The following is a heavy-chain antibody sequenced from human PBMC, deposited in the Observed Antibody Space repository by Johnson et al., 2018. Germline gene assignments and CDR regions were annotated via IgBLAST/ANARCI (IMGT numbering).Heavy chain of an antibody. CDR2: IYPGDSDP. CDR3: ARLPSIAVAVYSGMDV. J-gene: IGHJ6*02. V-gene: IGHV5-51*01. CDR1: GYRFTNNW. D-gene: IGHD6-19*01. Sequence: VQLQESGAEVKKPGQSLNISCTASGYRFTNNWIGWVRQMPGKGLEWMGIIYPGDSDPRYSPSFQGRDTISADKSISTAYLQLSSLKASDTGMYYCARLPSIAVAVYSGMDVWGQGTTVSVSS.